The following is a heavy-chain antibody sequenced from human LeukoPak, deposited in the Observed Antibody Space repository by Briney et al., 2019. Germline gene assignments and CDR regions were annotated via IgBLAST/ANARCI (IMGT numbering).Heavy chain of an antibody. V-gene: IGHV4-34*12. Sequence: SETLSLTCAVYGGSFSGYYWGWIRQPPGKGPEWIGNIFYSGSTYYHPSLKSRVTISVDTSKNQFSLKLSSVTAADTAVYYCARFIAVDGSFDYWGQGTLVTVSS. CDR2: IFYSGST. CDR3: ARFIAVDGSFDY. D-gene: IGHD6-13*01. CDR1: GGSFSGYY. J-gene: IGHJ4*02.